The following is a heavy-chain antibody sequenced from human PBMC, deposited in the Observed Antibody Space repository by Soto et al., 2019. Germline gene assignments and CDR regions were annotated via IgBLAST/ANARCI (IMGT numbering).Heavy chain of an antibody. CDR1: GGTFSSYA. CDR3: ARNKGYSYGARAPLDY. D-gene: IGHD5-18*01. Sequence: GASVKVSFKASGGTFSSYAISWVRQAPGEGLEWMGGISPIFGTANYAQKFQGRATITADESTSTAYMELSSLRSEDTAVYYCARNKGYSYGARAPLDYWGQGTLVTVSS. V-gene: IGHV1-69*13. J-gene: IGHJ4*02. CDR2: ISPIFGTA.